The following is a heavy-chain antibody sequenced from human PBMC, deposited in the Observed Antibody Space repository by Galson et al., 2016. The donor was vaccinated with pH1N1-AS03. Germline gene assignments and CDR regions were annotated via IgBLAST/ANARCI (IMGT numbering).Heavy chain of an antibody. CDR1: GFSLSTSGVG. CDR3: SSAYYGDFADWFXX. Sequence: PALVKPTQTLTLTCTFSGFSLSTSGVGVGWIRHAPGKALEWLAIISWNDDIRYSPSLRNRLTITKDTSKSQVVLTMTNMDPVTPATYFCSSAYYGDFADWFXXWRQGXLVTVSS. J-gene: IGHJ5*02. V-gene: IGHV2-5*01. D-gene: IGHD4-17*01. CDR2: ISWNDDI.